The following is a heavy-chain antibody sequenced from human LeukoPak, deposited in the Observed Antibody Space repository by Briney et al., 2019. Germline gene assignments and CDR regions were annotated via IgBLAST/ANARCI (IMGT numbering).Heavy chain of an antibody. CDR3: AREWFAPKTPSSSYFRDV. CDR1: GDSISNYF. J-gene: IGHJ6*03. CDR2: TYNSGST. Sequence: SETLSLTCTVSGDSISNYFWTWIRQPPGKGLEWIGNTYNSGSTNYNPSLKSRITISLDTSKNQFPLNLSSVTAADTAVYYCAREWFAPKTPSSSYFRDVGGKGPRAPVSS. D-gene: IGHD3-10*01. V-gene: IGHV4-59*13.